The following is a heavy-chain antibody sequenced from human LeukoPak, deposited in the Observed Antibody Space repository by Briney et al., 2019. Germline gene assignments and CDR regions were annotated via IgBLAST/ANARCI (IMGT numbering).Heavy chain of an antibody. Sequence: GGSLRLSCAASGFTFSSHAMSWVRQAPGKGLEWVSAISGSGGSTYYADSVKGRFTISRDNSKNTLYLQMNSLRAEDTAVYYCAKNEAAGQYYYYYYGMDVWGQGTTVTVSS. D-gene: IGHD6-13*01. V-gene: IGHV3-23*01. CDR1: GFTFSSHA. CDR2: ISGSGGST. CDR3: AKNEAAGQYYYYYYGMDV. J-gene: IGHJ6*02.